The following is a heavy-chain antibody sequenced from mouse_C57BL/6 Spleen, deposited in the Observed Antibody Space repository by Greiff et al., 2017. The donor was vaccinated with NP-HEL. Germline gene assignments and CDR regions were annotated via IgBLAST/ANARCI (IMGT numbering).Heavy chain of an antibody. V-gene: IGHV1-55*01. CDR3: ARFHYYGSSPRAMDD. D-gene: IGHD1-1*01. Sequence: QVQLKQPGAELVKPGASVKMSCKASGYTFTSYWITWVKQRPGQGLEWIGDIYPGSGSTNYNEKFKSKATLTVDTSSSTAYMQLSSLTSEDSAVYYCARFHYYGSSPRAMDDWGQGTSVTVSS. CDR1: GYTFTSYW. J-gene: IGHJ4*01. CDR2: IYPGSGST.